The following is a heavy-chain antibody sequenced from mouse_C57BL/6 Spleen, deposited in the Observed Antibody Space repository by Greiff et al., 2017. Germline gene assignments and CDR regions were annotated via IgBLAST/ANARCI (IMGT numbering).Heavy chain of an antibody. CDR3: ARSYYGSSYDWYFDV. D-gene: IGHD1-1*01. CDR2: INPSSGYT. J-gene: IGHJ1*03. CDR1: GYTFTSYW. V-gene: IGHV1-7*01. Sequence: QVHVKQSGAELAKPGASVKLSCKASGYTFTSYWMHWVKQRPGQGLEWIGYINPSSGYTKYNQKFKDKATLTADKSSSTAYMQLSSLTYEDSAVYYCARSYYGSSYDWYFDVWGTGTTVTVSS.